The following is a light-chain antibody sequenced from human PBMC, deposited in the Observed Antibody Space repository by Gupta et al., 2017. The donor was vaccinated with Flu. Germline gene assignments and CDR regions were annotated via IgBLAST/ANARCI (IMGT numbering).Light chain of an antibody. Sequence: QSALTQPASVSGSPGQSITISCTGTSSDVADSNSVSWYQHHPGKAPKLMIYDVSDRPSGVSDHFSGSKSGNTASLTISGLQAEDEADYYCSSYTSSSTVAFGGGTKLTVL. V-gene: IGLV2-14*03. CDR2: DVS. CDR3: SSYTSSSTVA. J-gene: IGLJ2*01. CDR1: SSDVADSNS.